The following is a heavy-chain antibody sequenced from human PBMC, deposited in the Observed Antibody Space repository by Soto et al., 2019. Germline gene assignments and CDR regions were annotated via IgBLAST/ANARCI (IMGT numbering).Heavy chain of an antibody. CDR1: GYTFTSYY. D-gene: IGHD3-22*01. Sequence: ASVKVSCKASGYTFTSYYMHWVRQAPGQGLEWMGIINSSGGSTSYAQKFQGRVTMTRDTSTSTVYMELSSLRSEDTAVYYCARDYDSSGYDYYYGMDVWGQGTTVTVSS. CDR3: ARDYDSSGYDYYYGMDV. V-gene: IGHV1-46*01. CDR2: INSSGGST. J-gene: IGHJ6*02.